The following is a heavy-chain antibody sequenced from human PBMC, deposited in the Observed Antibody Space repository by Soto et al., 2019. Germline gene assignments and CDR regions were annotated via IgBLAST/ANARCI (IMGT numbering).Heavy chain of an antibody. V-gene: IGHV3-23*01. D-gene: IGHD3-22*01. J-gene: IGHJ4*02. Sequence: EVQLLESGGALVQPGGSLRLSCAASGFTFNSYVMTWVRQAPGEGLERVPSISRSGRGSAYYADSVKGRFTIFRDNSENTLFLQMNNLRDEDTALYYCARGRYLDSSDYCVAKLPFDHWGLGTLVTVSS. CDR2: ISRSGRGSA. CDR1: GFTFNSYV. CDR3: ARGRYLDSSDYCVAKLPFDH.